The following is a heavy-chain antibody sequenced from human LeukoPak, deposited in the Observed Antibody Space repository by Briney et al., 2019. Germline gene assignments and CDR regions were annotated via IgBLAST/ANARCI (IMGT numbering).Heavy chain of an antibody. CDR2: INHSGST. CDR1: GGSFSGYY. CDR3: ARGRRRYYYDSSGYYFKHDAFDI. Sequence: ETLSLTCAVYGGSFSGYYWSWIRQPPGKGLEWIGEINHSGSTNYNPSLKSRVTISVDTSKNQFSLKLSSVTAAGTAVYYCARGRRRYYYDSSGYYFKHDAFDIGGQGTMVTVSS. V-gene: IGHV4-34*01. D-gene: IGHD3-22*01. J-gene: IGHJ3*02.